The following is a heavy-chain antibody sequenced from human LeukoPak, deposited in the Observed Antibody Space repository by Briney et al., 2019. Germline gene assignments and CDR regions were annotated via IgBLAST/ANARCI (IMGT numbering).Heavy chain of an antibody. CDR3: AREVRRGSDYFDY. D-gene: IGHD1-26*01. J-gene: IGHJ4*02. CDR2: ISTSSTTI. CDR1: GFSFSDYD. V-gene: IGHV3-48*01. Sequence: GGSLRLSCAASGFSFSDYDMNWVRQAPGRGLEWVAWISTSSTTIYYADSVKGRFTISRDNAKNSLYLQMNSLRAEGTAFYYCAREVRRGSDYFDYWGQGTLVTVSS.